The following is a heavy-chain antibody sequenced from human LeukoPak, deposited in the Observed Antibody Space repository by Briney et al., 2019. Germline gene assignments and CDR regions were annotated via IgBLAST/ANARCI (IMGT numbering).Heavy chain of an antibody. CDR1: GYTFTSYG. J-gene: IGHJ4*02. CDR3: ARDSGSYHREGLPDY. Sequence: GASVKVSCKASGYTFTSYGISWVRQAPGQGLEWMGWISAYNGNTNYAQKLQGRVTMTTDTSTSTAYMELRSLRSDDTAVYYCARDSGSYHREGLPDYWGQGTLVTVSS. D-gene: IGHD1-26*01. V-gene: IGHV1-18*01. CDR2: ISAYNGNT.